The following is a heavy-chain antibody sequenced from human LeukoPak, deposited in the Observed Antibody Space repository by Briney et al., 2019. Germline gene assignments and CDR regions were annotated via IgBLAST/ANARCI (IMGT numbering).Heavy chain of an antibody. CDR1: GYRFTNYW. CDR2: IYPDDADT. D-gene: IGHD3-10*01. V-gene: IGHV5-51*01. Sequence: GESLNISCKGSGYRFTNYWIGWVRQMPGKGLEWMGIIYPDDADTRFGPSFQGQVTISADKSISTAYLQWSSLEASDTAIYYCARCPTGSPSRFDFWGQGTLVTVSS. CDR3: ARCPTGSPSRFDF. J-gene: IGHJ4*02.